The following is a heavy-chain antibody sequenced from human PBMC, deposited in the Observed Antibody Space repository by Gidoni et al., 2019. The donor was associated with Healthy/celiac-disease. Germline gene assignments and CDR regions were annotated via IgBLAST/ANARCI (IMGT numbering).Heavy chain of an antibody. V-gene: IGHV3-23*01. J-gene: IGHJ6*02. CDR2: ISGRGGST. Sequence: EVQLLASGGGLVQPGGSLRLSCAASGFTFSSYAMSWVRQAPGKGLEWVSAISGRGGSTYYADSVKGRFTISRDNTKNTLYLQMNSLRAEDTAVYYCAKAVDTATSYYYYGMDVWGQGTTVTVSS. D-gene: IGHD5-18*01. CDR3: AKAVDTATSYYYYGMDV. CDR1: GFTFSSYA.